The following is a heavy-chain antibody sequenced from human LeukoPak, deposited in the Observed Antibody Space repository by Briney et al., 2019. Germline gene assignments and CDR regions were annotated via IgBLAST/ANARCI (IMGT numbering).Heavy chain of an antibody. J-gene: IGHJ4*02. Sequence: GGTLRLSCAASGFTFSSYGMSWVRQAPGKGLEWVSAISGSGGSTYYADSVKGRFTISRDNSKNTLYLKMNSLRAEDTAVYYCARDLRSSGYYAFDYWGQGTLVTVSS. V-gene: IGHV3-23*01. CDR2: ISGSGGST. CDR3: ARDLRSSGYYAFDY. D-gene: IGHD3-22*01. CDR1: GFTFSSYG.